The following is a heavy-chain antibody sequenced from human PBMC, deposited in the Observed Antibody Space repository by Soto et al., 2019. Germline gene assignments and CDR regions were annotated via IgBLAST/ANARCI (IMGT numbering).Heavy chain of an antibody. J-gene: IGHJ6*03. CDR1: GVTFSSFS. V-gene: IGHV3-21*01. D-gene: IGHD6-6*01. CDR2: ILSSSGSI. Sequence: EVQLVESGGGLVKPGGSLRLSCAASGVTFSSFSFNWVRQAPGKGLEWVSFILSSSGSIYYADSVKGRFTISRYNAKNSVYLQMNSLKDEDTAVYYCARGSGEQRVRRGFYYYYLDVWGKGTTVTVSS. CDR3: ARGSGEQRVRRGFYYYYLDV.